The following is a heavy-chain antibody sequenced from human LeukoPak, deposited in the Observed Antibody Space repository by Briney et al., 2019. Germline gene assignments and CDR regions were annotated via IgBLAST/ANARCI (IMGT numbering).Heavy chain of an antibody. CDR2: ISSSGSTI. D-gene: IGHD2-21*02. CDR1: GFTFSSYE. CDR3: ARGVRVVTAIRDYYYYYMDV. V-gene: IGHV3-48*03. Sequence: GGSLRLSCAASGFTFSSYEMNWVRQAPGKGLEWVSYISSSGSTIYYADSVKGRFTISRDNAKNSLYLQMNSLRAEDTAVYYCARGVRVVTAIRDYYYYYMDVWGKGTTVTVSS. J-gene: IGHJ6*03.